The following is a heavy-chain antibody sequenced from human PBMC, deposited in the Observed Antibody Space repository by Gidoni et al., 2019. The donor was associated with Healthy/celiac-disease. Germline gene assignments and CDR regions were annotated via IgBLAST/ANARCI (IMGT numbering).Heavy chain of an antibody. V-gene: IGHV3-74*01. CDR2: INSDGSST. D-gene: IGHD4-4*01. CDR1: GFTFSSYW. CDR3: ARDPASNYVRPRFDP. Sequence: EVQLVESGGGLVQPGGSLRLSCAASGFTFSSYWMHWVRQAPGKGLVWVSRINSDGSSTSYADSVKGRFTISRDNAKNTLYLQMNSLRAEDTAVYYCARDPASNYVRPRFDPWGQGTLVTVSS. J-gene: IGHJ5*02.